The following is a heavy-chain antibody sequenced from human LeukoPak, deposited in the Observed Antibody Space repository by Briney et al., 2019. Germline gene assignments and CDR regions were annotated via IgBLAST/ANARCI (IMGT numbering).Heavy chain of an antibody. CDR2: IYYSGST. CDR1: GCSLNRGDLY. Sequence: SETLSLTCPFSGCSLNRGDLYWSWIRQPPGEGLGGVGYIYYSGSTYYNPSLESRITISMDTAKNQFSLKVSSVTASDTAVYYCARADTVSTGPDFWGQGTLITVSS. V-gene: IGHV4-30-4*01. J-gene: IGHJ4*02. CDR3: ARADTVSTGPDF. D-gene: IGHD1-1*01.